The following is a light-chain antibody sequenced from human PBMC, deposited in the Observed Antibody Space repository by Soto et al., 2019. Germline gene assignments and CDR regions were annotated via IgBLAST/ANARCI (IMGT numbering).Light chain of an antibody. CDR3: QQYNSYS. CDR1: ETISTF. Sequence: DTQMTQSPSSLSVSVGDRVTMTCRASETISTFLNWYQVKPGKAPKLLIYAASTLQDGVPSRFSGSGSGTDFTLTINSLQPDDFATYYCQQYNSYSFGQGTKVDIK. CDR2: AAS. J-gene: IGKJ1*01. V-gene: IGKV1-39*01.